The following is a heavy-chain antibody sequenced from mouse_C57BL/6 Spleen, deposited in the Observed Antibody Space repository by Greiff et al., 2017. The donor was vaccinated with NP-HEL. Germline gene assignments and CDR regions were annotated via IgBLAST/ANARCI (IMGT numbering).Heavy chain of an antibody. Sequence: DVQLVESEGGLVQPGSSMKLSCTASGFTFSDYYMAWVRQVPEKGLEWVANINYDGSSTYYLDSLKSRFIISRDNAKNILYLQMSSLKSEDTATYYCARDGTGTRYFDVWGTGTTVTVSS. CDR2: INYDGSST. J-gene: IGHJ1*03. CDR3: ARDGTGTRYFDV. CDR1: GFTFSDYY. V-gene: IGHV5-16*01. D-gene: IGHD4-1*01.